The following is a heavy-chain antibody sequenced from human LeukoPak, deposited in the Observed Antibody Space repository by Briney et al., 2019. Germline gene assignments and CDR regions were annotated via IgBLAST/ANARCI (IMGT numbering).Heavy chain of an antibody. J-gene: IGHJ6*03. CDR2: INPNSGGT. D-gene: IGHD3-9*01. V-gene: IGHV1-2*02. CDR1: GYTFTGYY. Sequence: SVKVSCKASGYTFTGYYMHWVRQAPGQGLEWMGWINPNSGGTNYAQKFQGRVTMTRDTSISTAYMELSRLRSDDTAVYYCARDQEGHYDILTGYYTAHYYYYYMDVWGKGTTVTVSS. CDR3: ARDQEGHYDILTGYYTAHYYYYYMDV.